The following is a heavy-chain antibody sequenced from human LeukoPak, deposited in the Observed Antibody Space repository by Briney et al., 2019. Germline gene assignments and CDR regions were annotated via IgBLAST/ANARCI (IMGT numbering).Heavy chain of an antibody. CDR1: GASVSSDSHH. D-gene: IGHD2-15*01. V-gene: IGHV4-61*01. Sequence: SETLSLTCTVSGASVSSDSHHWSWIRQPPGMGLGWIGYISDSGTTNYNPSLKSRVTISLDTSTNQFSLKMTSMSAADTAVYYCAREAVAVDSAWYHFAHWGQGTLVTVSS. CDR2: ISDSGTT. J-gene: IGHJ4*02. CDR3: AREAVAVDSAWYHFAH.